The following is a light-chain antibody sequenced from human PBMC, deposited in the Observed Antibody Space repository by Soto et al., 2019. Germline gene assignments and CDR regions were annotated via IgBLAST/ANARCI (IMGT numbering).Light chain of an antibody. V-gene: IGKV3-20*01. J-gene: IGKJ1*01. CDR1: QSVSNNY. CDR2: GAS. CDR3: QQYGRSGT. Sequence: DIVCTQCPVTLSLSPVEIATLSCRASQSVSNNYLAWYQQKPGQAPRLLIYGASNRATGIPDRFSGSGSGTDFTLTISRLEPEDFAVYYCQQYGRSGTFGQGSKVDIK.